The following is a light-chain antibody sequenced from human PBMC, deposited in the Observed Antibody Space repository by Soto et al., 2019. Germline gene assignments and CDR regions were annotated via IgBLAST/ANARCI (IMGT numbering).Light chain of an antibody. J-gene: IGLJ3*02. CDR2: RNN. V-gene: IGLV1-47*01. Sequence: QSVLSQSPSASGTPGQRVTISCSGSSSNIGRNYVYWYQQVPGTAPKLLIFRNNQRPSGVPDRFSGSKSGTSASLAISGLRSEDEADYFCAAWDYSLSGYWVFGGGTQLTVL. CDR1: SSNIGRNY. CDR3: AAWDYSLSGYWV.